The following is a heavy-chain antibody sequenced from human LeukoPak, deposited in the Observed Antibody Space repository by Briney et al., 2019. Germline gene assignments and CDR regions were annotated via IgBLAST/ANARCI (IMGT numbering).Heavy chain of an antibody. V-gene: IGHV3-15*01. Sequence: GGSLRLSCAASGFTFSNAWMSWVRQAPGKGLEWVGCIKSKTDGGTTDYAAPVKGRLTISRDDSKNTLYLQMNSLKTEDTAVYYCTTDGVDTVFDYWGQGTLVTVSS. D-gene: IGHD5-18*01. J-gene: IGHJ4*02. CDR1: GFTFSNAW. CDR3: TTDGVDTVFDY. CDR2: IKSKTDGGTT.